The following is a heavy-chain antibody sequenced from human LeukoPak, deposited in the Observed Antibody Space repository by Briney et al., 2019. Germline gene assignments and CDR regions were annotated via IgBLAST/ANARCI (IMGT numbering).Heavy chain of an antibody. Sequence: GASVKVSCKASGYTFTSYGISWVRQAPGQGLEWMGWISAYNGNTNYAQKLQGRVTMTTDTNTSTAYTELRSLRSDDTGVYYCARDLRGPPKGYFDLWGRNSLVTVSP. CDR1: GYTFTSYG. D-gene: IGHD3-10*01. CDR2: ISAYNGNT. J-gene: IGHJ2*01. V-gene: IGHV1-18*01. CDR3: ARDLRGPPKGYFDL.